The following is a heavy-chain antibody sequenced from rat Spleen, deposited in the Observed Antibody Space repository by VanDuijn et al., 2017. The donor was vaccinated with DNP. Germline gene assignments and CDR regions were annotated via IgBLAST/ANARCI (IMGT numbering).Heavy chain of an antibody. V-gene: IGHV5-22*01. J-gene: IGHJ2*01. CDR1: GFRFSDYY. D-gene: IGHD4-3*01. CDR3: VRWYNSGYYFDY. Sequence: VQPVGSGGGSVQSGRHLKLSCAASGFRFSDYYLSWVRPAPTKGLGWVAYIRYDGGTTYYGDSVKGRFTLSRDNAKSTLYLQMNSLRSEDMATYYCVRWYNSGYYFDYWGQGVMVTVSS. CDR2: IRYDGGTT.